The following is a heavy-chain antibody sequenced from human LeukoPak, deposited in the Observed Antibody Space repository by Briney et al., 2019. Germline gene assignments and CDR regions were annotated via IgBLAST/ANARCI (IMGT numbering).Heavy chain of an antibody. CDR1: GFNFSGSA. V-gene: IGHV3-73*01. CDR3: TQWADVAPMDV. CDR2: IRSKANSYGT. Sequence: GGSLRLSCAASGFNFSGSAVHWVRQASGKGLEWVGRIRSKANSYGTAYSESVKGRFSISRDDSKNTSYLQMNSLKSEDTAVYSCTQWADVAPMDVWGQGTTVIVSS. J-gene: IGHJ6*02. D-gene: IGHD2-8*01.